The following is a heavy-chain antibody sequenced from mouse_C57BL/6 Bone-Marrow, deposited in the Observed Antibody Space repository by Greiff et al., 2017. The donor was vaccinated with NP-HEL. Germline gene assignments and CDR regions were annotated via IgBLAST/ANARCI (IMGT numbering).Heavy chain of an antibody. V-gene: IGHV5-6*03. CDR2: ISSGGSYT. CDR1: GFTFSSYG. Sequence: EVKVEESGGGLVQPGGSMKLSCAASGFTFSSYGMSWVRQTPDKRLEWVATISSGGSYTYYPDSVKGRFTISRDNAKNTLYLQMSSLKSEDTAMYYCARHSLPITTVVATLDYWGQGTTLTVSS. D-gene: IGHD1-1*01. CDR3: ARHSLPITTVVATLDY. J-gene: IGHJ2*01.